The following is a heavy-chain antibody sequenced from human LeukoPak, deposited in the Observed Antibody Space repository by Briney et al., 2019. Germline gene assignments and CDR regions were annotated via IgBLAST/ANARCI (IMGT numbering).Heavy chain of an antibody. J-gene: IGHJ4*02. Sequence: GGSLRLSCAASGFSFDDYAMHWVRQTPGKGLEWVSGISWNSGNIDYADSVKGRFTISRDNAKNSLYLQMNSLRAEDTALYYCAKGRGYNYGYIFGYFDYWGQGTLVTVSS. V-gene: IGHV3-9*01. D-gene: IGHD5-18*01. CDR2: ISWNSGNI. CDR1: GFSFDDYA. CDR3: AKGRGYNYGYIFGYFDY.